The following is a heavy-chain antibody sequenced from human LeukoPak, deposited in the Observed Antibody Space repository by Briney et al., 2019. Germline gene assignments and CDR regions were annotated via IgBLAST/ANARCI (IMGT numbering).Heavy chain of an antibody. J-gene: IGHJ3*02. CDR1: GFTFSDYY. CDR2: ISSSSYT. D-gene: IGHD4-17*01. CDR3: ASRTTVTNWGAFDI. Sequence: GGSLRLSCAASGFTFSDYYMSWIRQAPGKGLEWVSYISSSSYTNYADSVKGRFTISRDNAKNSLYLQMNSLRAEDTAVYYCASRTTVTNWGAFDIWGQGTMVTVSS. V-gene: IGHV3-11*06.